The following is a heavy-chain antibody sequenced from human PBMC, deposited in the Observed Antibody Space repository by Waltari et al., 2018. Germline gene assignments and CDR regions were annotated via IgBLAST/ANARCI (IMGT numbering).Heavy chain of an antibody. CDR3: AKLARNGYGDY. J-gene: IGHJ4*02. D-gene: IGHD5-18*01. CDR2: IWYDGSNK. Sequence: QVQLVESGGGVVQPGRSLRLSCAASGFTFSSYGMHWVRQAPGKGLELVAVIWYDGSNKYYADSVKGRFTISRDNSKNTLYLQMNSLRAEDTAVYYCAKLARNGYGDYWGQGTLVTVSS. CDR1: GFTFSSYG. V-gene: IGHV3-33*06.